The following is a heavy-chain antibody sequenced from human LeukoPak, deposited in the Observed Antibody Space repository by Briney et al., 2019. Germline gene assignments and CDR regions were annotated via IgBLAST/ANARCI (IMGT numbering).Heavy chain of an antibody. CDR2: IYYSGSS. CDR1: GASIRSYY. J-gene: IGHJ5*02. V-gene: IGHV4-59*01. Sequence: RPSETLSLTCTVSGASIRSYYWSWIRQPPGKGLEWIGYIYYSGSSNYNPSLKSRVTISVDTSKNQFSLKVSSVTAADTAVYYCARNARYNWFDPWGQGTLVTVSS. CDR3: ARNARYNWFDP.